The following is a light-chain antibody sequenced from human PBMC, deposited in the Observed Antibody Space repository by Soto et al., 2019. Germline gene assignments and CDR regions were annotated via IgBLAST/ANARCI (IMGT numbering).Light chain of an antibody. CDR1: QSVSDW. Sequence: DVQMTQSPSTLSASVGDRVTISCRASQSVSDWLAWYQQKPGKAPKLLMHKASTLEKGVPLRFSGSGSGTEFTLTISSLQPDDFATYDCQQYNRFPITFGQGTRLEIK. CDR2: KAS. CDR3: QQYNRFPIT. V-gene: IGKV1-5*03. J-gene: IGKJ5*01.